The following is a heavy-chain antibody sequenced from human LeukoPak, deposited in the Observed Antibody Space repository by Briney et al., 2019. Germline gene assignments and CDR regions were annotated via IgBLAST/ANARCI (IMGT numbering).Heavy chain of an antibody. CDR3: AREGTGSGTTDYYYCYGMDM. D-gene: IGHD3-10*01. CDR2: INSDESIT. CDR1: GFPLSRYW. V-gene: IGHV3-74*01. J-gene: IGHJ6*02. Sequence: GGSLRLSCAASGFPLSRYWMHWVRHVPGKGKVWGSRINSDESITTYADSVKGRFTISRDNAKNTVYLQMNSLRAEDTAVCYCAREGTGSGTTDYYYCYGMDMWGQGTTVTVSS.